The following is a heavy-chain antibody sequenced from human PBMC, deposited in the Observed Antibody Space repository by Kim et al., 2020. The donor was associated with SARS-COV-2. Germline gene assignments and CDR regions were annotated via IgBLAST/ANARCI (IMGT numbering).Heavy chain of an antibody. V-gene: IGHV3-21*01. D-gene: IGHD5-12*01. CDR2: ISSSSSYI. CDR1: GFTFSSYS. CDR3: ARVRKERRWLQLGAGGYYDY. Sequence: GGSLRLSCAASGFTFSSYSMNWVRQAPGKGLEWVSSISSSSSYIYYADSVKGRFTISRDNAKNSLYLQMNSLRAEDTAVYYCARVRKERRWLQLGAGGYYDYWGQGTLVTVSS. J-gene: IGHJ4*02.